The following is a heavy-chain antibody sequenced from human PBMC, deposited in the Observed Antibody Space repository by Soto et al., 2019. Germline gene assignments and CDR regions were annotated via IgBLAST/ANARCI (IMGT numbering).Heavy chain of an antibody. CDR2: IGYSGAT. CDR1: GGSITSGGSF. V-gene: IGHV4-31*03. D-gene: IGHD2-15*01. J-gene: IGHJ5*02. CDR3: ARGGASSKWFAP. Sequence: ASETLSLTCTVSGGSITSGGSFWSWIRQHPGKGPEWIAFIGYSGATSYNPSLASRVTISADTYKSQFSLNLRSVTAADTAVYYCARGGASSKWFAPWGQGTPVTVS.